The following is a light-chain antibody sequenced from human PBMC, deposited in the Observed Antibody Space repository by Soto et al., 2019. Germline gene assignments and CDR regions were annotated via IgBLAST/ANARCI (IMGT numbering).Light chain of an antibody. CDR1: QSLSKTY. V-gene: IGKV3-20*01. J-gene: IGKJ1*01. Sequence: EIVLTQSPGTLSSSPGERATLSCRASQSLSKTYLAWYQKKPGQAPRLLIDGASNRATGTPDRFSGSGSGTDFTLTISRLEPEGFAVYYCQQYVSPPWTFGQGTKVDIK. CDR2: GAS. CDR3: QQYVSPPWT.